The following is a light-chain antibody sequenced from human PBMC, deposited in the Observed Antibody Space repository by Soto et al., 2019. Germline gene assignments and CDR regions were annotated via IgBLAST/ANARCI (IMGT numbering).Light chain of an antibody. CDR1: QSVSSSY. CDR3: QEYGSSPYT. CDR2: GAS. V-gene: IGKV3-20*01. J-gene: IGKJ4*01. Sequence: EIVLTQSPGTLSLSPGERATLSCRASQSVSSSYLAWYQQKPGKAPRLLISGASSRATGIPDRFSGSGSGTGFTLTISRLEPEDIAVYYCQEYGSSPYTFGGGTKVEIK.